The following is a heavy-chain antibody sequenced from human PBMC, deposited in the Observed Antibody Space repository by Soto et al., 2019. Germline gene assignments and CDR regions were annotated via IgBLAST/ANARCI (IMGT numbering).Heavy chain of an antibody. CDR1: GFTFSSYW. J-gene: IGHJ4*02. D-gene: IGHD1-26*01. CDR3: ARGASGSFWYYFDY. Sequence: GGSLRLSCAASGFTFSSYWMSWVRQAPGKGLEWVANIKQDGSEKYYVDSVKGRFTISRDNAKNSLYLQMNSLRAEDTAVYYCARGASGSFWYYFDYWGQGTLVTVSS. CDR2: IKQDGSEK. V-gene: IGHV3-7*04.